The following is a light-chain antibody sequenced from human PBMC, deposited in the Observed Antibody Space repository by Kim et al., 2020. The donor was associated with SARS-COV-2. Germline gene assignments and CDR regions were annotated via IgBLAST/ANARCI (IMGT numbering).Light chain of an antibody. CDR3: QKYNSAPWT. V-gene: IGKV1-27*01. Sequence: ASVGDRVTITCRASQDIANSLALYQQKPGKVPKVLIYAASTLQSGVPSRFSGGGSGTEFTLTIGSLQTEDVATYYCQKYNSAPWTFGPGTKVDIK. CDR2: AAS. J-gene: IGKJ1*01. CDR1: QDIANS.